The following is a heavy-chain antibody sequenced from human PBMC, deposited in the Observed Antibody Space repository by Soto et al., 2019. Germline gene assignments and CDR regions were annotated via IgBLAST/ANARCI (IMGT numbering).Heavy chain of an antibody. CDR3: ARDKNSGLFDY. J-gene: IGHJ4*02. D-gene: IGHD5-12*01. CDR2: INHSGST. CDR1: GGSFSGYS. Sequence: QVQLQQRGAGLLKPSETLSLTCAVYGGSFSGYSWTWIRQTPGTGLEWIGEINHSGSTNYNPYLYSQVTKSVDKSKNHCSLKLTAVTAAGKVLYYGARDKNSGLFDYWGQCTLVPVSS. V-gene: IGHV4-34*01.